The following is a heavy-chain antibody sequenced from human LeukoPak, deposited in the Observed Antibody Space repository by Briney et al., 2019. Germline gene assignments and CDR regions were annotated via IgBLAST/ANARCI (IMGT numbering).Heavy chain of an antibody. Sequence: PSETLSLTCTVSGGSISSYYWSWIRQPPGKGLEWIGYIYYSGSTNYNPSLKSRVTISVDTSKNQFSLKLSSVTAADTAVYYCARRDYYDSARLDYWGQGTLVTVSS. CDR3: ARRDYYDSARLDY. CDR2: IYYSGST. V-gene: IGHV4-59*08. D-gene: IGHD3-22*01. CDR1: GGSISSYY. J-gene: IGHJ4*02.